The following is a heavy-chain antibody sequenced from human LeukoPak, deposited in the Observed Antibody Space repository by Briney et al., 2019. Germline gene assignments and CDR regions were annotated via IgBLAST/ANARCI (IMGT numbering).Heavy chain of an antibody. CDR3: ARDLSGVNPFDY. CDR1: GGSISSSSYY. J-gene: IGHJ4*02. CDR2: IYSGGST. Sequence: ETLSLTCTVSGGSISSSSYYWGWIRQPPGKGLEWVSVIYSGGSTYYADSVKGRFTISRHDSRDTLYLQMNSLRVEVTAVYYCARDLSGVNPFDYWGQGTLVTVSS. V-gene: IGHV3-53*04. D-gene: IGHD2-8*01.